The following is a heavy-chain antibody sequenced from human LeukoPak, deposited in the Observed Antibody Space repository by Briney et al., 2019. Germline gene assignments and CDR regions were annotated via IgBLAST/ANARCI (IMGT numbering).Heavy chain of an antibody. CDR2: MNPKSGNT. Sequence: ASVKVSCKTSGYTFTSYDINWVRQATGQGLEWMGWMNPKSGNTLYAQKFQGRVTMTRNTSISTAYMELSSVRSEDTAVYYCARQSGTMVTTRFDYWGQGTLATVSS. CDR1: GYTFTSYD. D-gene: IGHD4-17*01. CDR3: ARQSGTMVTTRFDY. V-gene: IGHV1-8*02. J-gene: IGHJ4*02.